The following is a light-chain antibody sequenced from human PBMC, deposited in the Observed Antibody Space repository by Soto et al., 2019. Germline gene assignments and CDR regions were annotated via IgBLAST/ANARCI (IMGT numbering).Light chain of an antibody. J-gene: IGKJ2*01. CDR1: KDVGIF. Sequence: EILLAQSPATLSLSPGERATLSCKASKDVGIFLAWYQQKPGQAPRLLIHDASNRATGVPARFSGSGSGRAFTLTITSLEPEDFAVYYCQQRSTWLYTFGQGTKLEV. CDR2: DAS. CDR3: QQRSTWLYT. V-gene: IGKV3-11*02.